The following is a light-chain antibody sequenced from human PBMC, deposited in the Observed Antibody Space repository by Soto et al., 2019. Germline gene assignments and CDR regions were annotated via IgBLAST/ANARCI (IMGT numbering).Light chain of an antibody. CDR2: AES. V-gene: IGKV1-9*01. CDR3: QQLNSYPLP. Sequence: DIEMTQSPSTLSSSVGDRVTITCRAIQGISSYLAWYQQKPGKDPKLLIYAESTLQSGVPSRFSGSGSGTEFTLTISSLQPEDFATYYCQQLNSYPLPFGRGTKVDIK. CDR1: QGISSY. J-gene: IGKJ4*01.